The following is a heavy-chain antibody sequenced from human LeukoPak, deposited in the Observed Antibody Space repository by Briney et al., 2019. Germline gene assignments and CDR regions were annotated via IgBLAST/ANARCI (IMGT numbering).Heavy chain of an antibody. CDR3: ARRTDYYMDV. D-gene: IGHD1-1*01. J-gene: IGHJ6*03. V-gene: IGHV4-61*02. CDR2: IYTSGST. CDR1: GGSISSGSYY. Sequence: ASETLSLTCTVSGGSISSGSYYWSWIRQPAGKGLEWIGRIYTSGSTNYNPSLKSRVTISVDTSKNQFSLKLSSVTAADTAVYYCARRTDYYMDVWGKGTTVTISS.